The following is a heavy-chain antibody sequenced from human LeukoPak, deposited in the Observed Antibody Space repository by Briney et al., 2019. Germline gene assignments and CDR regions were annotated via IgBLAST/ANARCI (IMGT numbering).Heavy chain of an antibody. CDR3: ARQEGGAAPPDYFDY. J-gene: IGHJ4*02. V-gene: IGHV4-4*09. CDR1: GGSISSYY. D-gene: IGHD6-6*01. CDR2: IYTSGST. Sequence: SETLSLTCTVSGGSISSYYWSWIRQPPGKGLEWIGYIYTSGSTNYNPSLKSRVTISVDTSKSQFSLKLSSVTAADTAVYYCARQEGGAAPPDYFDYWGQGTLVTVSS.